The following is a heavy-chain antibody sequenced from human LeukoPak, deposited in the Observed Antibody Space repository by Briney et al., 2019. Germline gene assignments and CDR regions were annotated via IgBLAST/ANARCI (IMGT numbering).Heavy chain of an antibody. Sequence: GGSLRLSCAASGFTFSSYEMNWVRQAPGKGLEWVATIKQDGSEKYYVDSVKGRFTISRDNAKNSLYLQMNSLRAEDTAVYYCARDLISGYYYYWGQGTLVTVSS. V-gene: IGHV3-7*01. J-gene: IGHJ4*02. CDR2: IKQDGSEK. CDR3: ARDLISGYYYY. CDR1: GFTFSSYE. D-gene: IGHD3-22*01.